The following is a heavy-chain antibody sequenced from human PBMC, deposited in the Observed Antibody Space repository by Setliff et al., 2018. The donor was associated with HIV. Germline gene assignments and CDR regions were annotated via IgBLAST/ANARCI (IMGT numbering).Heavy chain of an antibody. Sequence: PGGSLRLSCVASGFRFSTYGMHWVRQAPGKGLEWMTFIRYDGSNKYYADSVKGRFTISRDNSKNTLYLQMNSLRAEDTAVYYCAKDGMKGRSGTAMVSLDFDYWGQGTLVTVSS. CDR1: GFRFSTYG. CDR2: IRYDGSNK. D-gene: IGHD5-18*01. J-gene: IGHJ4*02. V-gene: IGHV3-30*02. CDR3: AKDGMKGRSGTAMVSLDFDY.